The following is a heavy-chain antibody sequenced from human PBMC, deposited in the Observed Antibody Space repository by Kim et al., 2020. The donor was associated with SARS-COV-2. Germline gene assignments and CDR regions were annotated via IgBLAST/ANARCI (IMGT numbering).Heavy chain of an antibody. CDR3: ARGLIDFWSGYYYYYYYMDV. D-gene: IGHD3-3*01. CDR2: INHSGST. V-gene: IGHV4-34*01. Sequence: SETLSLTCAVYGGSFSGYYWSWIRQPPGKGLEWIGEINHSGSTNYNPSLKSRVTISVDTSKNQFSLKLSSVTAADTAVYYCARGLIDFWSGYYYYYYYMDVWGKGTTVTVSS. J-gene: IGHJ6*03. CDR1: GGSFSGYY.